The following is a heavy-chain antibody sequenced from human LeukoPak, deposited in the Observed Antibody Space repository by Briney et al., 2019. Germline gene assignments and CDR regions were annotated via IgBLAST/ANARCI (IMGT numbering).Heavy chain of an antibody. CDR1: GLTFSNYA. CDR2: IYSGGST. CDR3: ARVSNDFWSGYYISEAYYYYYYMDV. V-gene: IGHV3-53*01. D-gene: IGHD3-3*01. J-gene: IGHJ6*03. Sequence: GGSLRLSCAASGLTFSNYAMSWVRQAPGKGLEWVSVIYSGGSTYYADSVKGRFTISRDNSKNTLYLQMNSLRAEDTAVYYCARVSNDFWSGYYISEAYYYYYYMDVWGKGTTVTVSS.